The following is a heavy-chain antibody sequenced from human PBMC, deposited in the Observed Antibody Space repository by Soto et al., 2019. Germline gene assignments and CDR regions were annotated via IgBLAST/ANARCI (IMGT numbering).Heavy chain of an antibody. CDR3: ANGLAVGTYESQY. J-gene: IGHJ4*02. D-gene: IGHD3-22*01. CDR2: ISGSGGST. CDR1: GFTFSSNA. V-gene: IGHV3-23*01. Sequence: EVQLLESGGGLVQPVGSLRLSCAASGFTFSSNAMSWVRQAPGKGLEWVSAISGSGGSTYYADSVKGRFTISRDNSKNTLYLQMTSLSAEDTAVYYCANGLAVGTYESQYWGQGTLVTVSS.